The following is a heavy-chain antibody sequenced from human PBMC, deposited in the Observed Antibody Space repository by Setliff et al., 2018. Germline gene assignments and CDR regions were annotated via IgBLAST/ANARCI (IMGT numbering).Heavy chain of an antibody. Sequence: SETLSLTCAVYGGSFSGYYWSWIRQPPGKGLEWIGEINHSGSTNYNPSLESRVTISVDTSKNQFSLKLSSVTAADTAVYYCARRYNFWSGYFDYWGQGTLVTVSS. D-gene: IGHD3-3*01. J-gene: IGHJ4*02. CDR3: ARRYNFWSGYFDY. V-gene: IGHV4-34*01. CDR2: INHSGST. CDR1: GGSFSGYY.